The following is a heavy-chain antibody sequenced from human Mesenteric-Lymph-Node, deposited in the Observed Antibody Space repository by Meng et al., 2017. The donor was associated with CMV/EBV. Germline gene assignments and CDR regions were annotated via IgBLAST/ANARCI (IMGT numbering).Heavy chain of an antibody. J-gene: IGHJ4*02. D-gene: IGHD5-18*01. CDR3: ARVGTWRQPLGY. V-gene: IGHV4-61*01. Sequence: SETLSLTCTVSGDPISSGSYYWSWIRQPPGRGLEWIGYMYYSGSTNYNPSLKSRVTISVDRSKNQFSLKLSSVTAADTAVYYCARVGTWRQPLGYWGQGTLVTVSS. CDR2: MYYSGST. CDR1: GDPISSGSYY.